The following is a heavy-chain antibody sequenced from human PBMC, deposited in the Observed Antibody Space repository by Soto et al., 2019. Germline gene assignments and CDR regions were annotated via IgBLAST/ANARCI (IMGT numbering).Heavy chain of an antibody. D-gene: IGHD4-17*01. Sequence: QLQLQESGSGLVKPSQTLSLTCAVSGGSISSGGYSWSWIRQPPGKGLEWLGYIYHSGSTYYNPSLKSRGTISVARPKSQFSLKLSSVTAAQPAVSYFARALYGDYGYGMDVWGQGTTVTVSS. CDR3: ARALYGDYGYGMDV. V-gene: IGHV4-30-2*01. J-gene: IGHJ6*02. CDR1: GGSISSGGYS. CDR2: IYHSGST.